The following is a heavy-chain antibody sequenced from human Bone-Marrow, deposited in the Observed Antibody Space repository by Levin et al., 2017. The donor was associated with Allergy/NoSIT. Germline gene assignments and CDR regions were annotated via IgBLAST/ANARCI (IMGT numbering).Heavy chain of an antibody. D-gene: IGHD6-6*01. CDR1: GFTFSSYG. J-gene: IGHJ4*02. Sequence: SCVASGFTFSSYGMHWVRQAPGKGLEWVSSISYDEGNKDYADSAKGRFTISRDNSKNTLYLQMSSLRTEDAAVYYCAKESELVTPFAFGYWGQGTLVTVSS. CDR3: AKESELVTPFAFGY. V-gene: IGHV3-30*18. CDR2: ISYDEGNK.